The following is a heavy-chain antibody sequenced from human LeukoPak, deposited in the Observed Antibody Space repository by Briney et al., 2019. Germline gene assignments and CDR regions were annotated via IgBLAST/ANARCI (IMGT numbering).Heavy chain of an antibody. D-gene: IGHD7-27*01. CDR2: INPSDGAT. CDR1: GYTFTMYY. V-gene: IGHV1-46*01. Sequence: ASVKDSCKTSGYTFTMYYIHWVRQAPGQGLEWMGMINPSDGATTYAQKFQARGTMTRDMSTTTVYMELRTLRSEDTAVYICAREQRVGLSANWGGLFASYHTYYYMDVWGRGTTVTVSS. J-gene: IGHJ6*03. CDR3: AREQRVGLSANWGGLFASYHTYYYMDV.